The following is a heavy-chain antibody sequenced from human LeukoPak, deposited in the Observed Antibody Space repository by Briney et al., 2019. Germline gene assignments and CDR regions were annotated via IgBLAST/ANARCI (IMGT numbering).Heavy chain of an antibody. CDR1: GFTFSTYW. Sequence: GGSLRLSCAASGFTFSTYWISWVRQAPGKGLEWVANINQDGSEKNYVDSVKGRFTISRDNAENSLYLQMNSLRAEDTAVYFCGRDMDVWGQGTTVTVSS. J-gene: IGHJ6*02. CDR3: GRDMDV. CDR2: INQDGSEK. V-gene: IGHV3-7*03.